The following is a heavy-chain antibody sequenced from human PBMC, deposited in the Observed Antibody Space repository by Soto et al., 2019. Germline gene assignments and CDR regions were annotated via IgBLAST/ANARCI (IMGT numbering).Heavy chain of an antibody. CDR1: GFTLSSYA. D-gene: IGHD3-22*01. CDR2: ISGSGGSA. Sequence: XGSLRLSCTASGFTLSSYAMSWVRQAPGKGLEWVSAISGSGGSAYYADSVKGRFTISRDNSKNTLYLQMNSLRAEDTAVYYCAKATYYDSHLLFDYWGQGDLVTVSS. J-gene: IGHJ4*02. CDR3: AKATYYDSHLLFDY. V-gene: IGHV3-23*01.